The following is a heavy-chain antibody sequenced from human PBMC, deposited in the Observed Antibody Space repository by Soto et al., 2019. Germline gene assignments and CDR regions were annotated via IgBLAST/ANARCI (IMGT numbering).Heavy chain of an antibody. Sequence: PSATLSLTCAVYGGSFSGYYWSWIRQPPGKGLEWIGEINHSGSTNYNPSLKSRVTIQVDTSKNQFSLKLSSVTAADTAVYYCARGYDLNFDYWGQGTLVTVSS. J-gene: IGHJ4*02. D-gene: IGHD3-3*01. CDR2: INHSGST. V-gene: IGHV4-34*01. CDR3: ARGYDLNFDY. CDR1: GGSFSGYY.